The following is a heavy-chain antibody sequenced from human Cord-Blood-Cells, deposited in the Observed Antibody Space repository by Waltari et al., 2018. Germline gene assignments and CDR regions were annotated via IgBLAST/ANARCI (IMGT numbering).Heavy chain of an antibody. Sequence: QVQLVQSGAEVKKPGASVKVSCKASGYTFTGYYMHWVRQAPGQGLEWMGWVNPNSGGTNNAQKFQGRVTMTRNTSISTAYMELRRLRSDDTAVYYCARGHYYEGFDYWGQGTLVTVSS. V-gene: IGHV1-2*02. D-gene: IGHD3-22*01. J-gene: IGHJ4*02. CDR2: VNPNSGGT. CDR1: GYTFTGYY. CDR3: ARGHYYEGFDY.